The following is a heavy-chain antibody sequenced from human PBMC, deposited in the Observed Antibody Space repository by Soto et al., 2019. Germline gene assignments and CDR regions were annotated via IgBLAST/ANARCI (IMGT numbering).Heavy chain of an antibody. CDR1: GGSISSGGYY. J-gene: IGHJ4*02. CDR3: ARAYSSGWYSSRGPFDY. Sequence: QVQLQESGPGLVKPSQTLSLTCTVSGGSISSGGYYWSWIRQHPGKGLELIEYIYDSGSTYYNPSLKSRVTISVDPSKNQFSLKLSSVTAADTAVYYCARAYSSGWYSSRGPFDYWGQGTLVTVSS. CDR2: IYDSGST. D-gene: IGHD6-19*01. V-gene: IGHV4-31*03.